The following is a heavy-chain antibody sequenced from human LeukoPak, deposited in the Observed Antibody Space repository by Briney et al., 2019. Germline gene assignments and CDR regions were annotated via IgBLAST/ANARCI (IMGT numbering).Heavy chain of an antibody. V-gene: IGHV3-30*18. J-gene: IGHJ5*02. D-gene: IGHD6-13*01. CDR1: GFTFSTYG. CDR2: ILYDGSDK. CDR3: AKPRPSYSSSWYDH. Sequence: PGGSLRLSCAASGFTFSTYGMHWVRQAPGKGLEWVAAILYDGSDKYCADSVKGRFTISRDNSKNTLYLQMNSLRAEDTAVYYCAKPRPSYSSSWYDHWGQGTLVTVSS.